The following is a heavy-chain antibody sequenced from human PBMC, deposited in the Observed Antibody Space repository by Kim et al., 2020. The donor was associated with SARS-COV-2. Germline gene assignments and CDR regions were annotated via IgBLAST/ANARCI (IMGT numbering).Heavy chain of an antibody. V-gene: IGHV3-30*18. D-gene: IGHD3-9*01. CDR2: ISYDGSNK. CDR1: GFTFSSYG. Sequence: GGSLRLSCAASGFTFSSYGMHWVRQAPGKGLEWVAVISYDGSNKYYADSVKGRFTISRDNSKNTLYLQMNSLRAEDTAVYYCAKDHYPSLKPYDILTGYYPPYSYYGMDVWGQGTTVTVSS. J-gene: IGHJ6*02. CDR3: AKDHYPSLKPYDILTGYYPPYSYYGMDV.